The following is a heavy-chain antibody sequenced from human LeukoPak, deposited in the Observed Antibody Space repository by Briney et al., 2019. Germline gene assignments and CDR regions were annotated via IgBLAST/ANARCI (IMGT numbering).Heavy chain of an antibody. CDR3: ARGGRAGWSGSYEDSFDI. D-gene: IGHD1-26*01. J-gene: IGHJ3*02. Sequence: GGSLRLSCAASGFTFSNYGMHWVRQAPGKGLEWVAVMWYDGSNGYYADSVKGRFTISRDNSKNTLYLQMNSLRADDTAVYYCARGGRAGWSGSYEDSFDIWGQGTMVTVSS. V-gene: IGHV3-33*01. CDR2: MWYDGSNG. CDR1: GFTFSNYG.